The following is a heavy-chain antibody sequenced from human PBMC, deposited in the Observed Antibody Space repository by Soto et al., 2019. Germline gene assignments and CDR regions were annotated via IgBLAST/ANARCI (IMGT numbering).Heavy chain of an antibody. CDR3: ATIYGSGYRPFDY. J-gene: IGHJ4*02. V-gene: IGHV1-69*02. CDR2: VNPILSMS. D-gene: IGHD3-10*01. Sequence: QVQLVQSGAELKKPGSSVKVSCKASGDTFSFYTINWVRQAPGLGLEWMGRVNPILSMSNYAQKFQGRVSMPADKPTGTAYMELRSLRSEDTAFYYCATIYGSGYRPFDYWGQGALVTVSS. CDR1: GDTFSFYT.